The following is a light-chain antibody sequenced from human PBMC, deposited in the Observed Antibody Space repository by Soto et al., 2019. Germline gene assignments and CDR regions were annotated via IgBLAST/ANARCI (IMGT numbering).Light chain of an antibody. Sequence: EIVLTQSPGTLALAPGERATLCCRASQSIGRNYLAWYQQKPGQAPRLLIYAASSRATGIPDTFSGSGSATDFTLTISRLEPDDFAVYYCQQYVTSPWTFGQGTKVDIK. CDR3: QQYVTSPWT. CDR2: AAS. J-gene: IGKJ1*01. V-gene: IGKV3-20*01. CDR1: QSIGRNY.